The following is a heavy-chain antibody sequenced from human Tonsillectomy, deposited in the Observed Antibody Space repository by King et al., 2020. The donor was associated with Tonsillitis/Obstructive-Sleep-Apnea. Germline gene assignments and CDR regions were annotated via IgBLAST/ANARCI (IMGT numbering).Heavy chain of an antibody. Sequence: VQLQQWGAGLLKPSETLSLTCAVYGGSFSGYYWSWICQPPGKGLEWIGEINHSGSTNYNPSLKSRVTISVETSKNQFSLKLSSVTAADTAVYYCARGRYCSSTSCPLKSYYMDVWGKGTTVTVSS. J-gene: IGHJ6*03. V-gene: IGHV4-34*01. CDR1: GGSFSGYY. CDR3: ARGRYCSSTSCPLKSYYMDV. D-gene: IGHD2-2*01. CDR2: INHSGST.